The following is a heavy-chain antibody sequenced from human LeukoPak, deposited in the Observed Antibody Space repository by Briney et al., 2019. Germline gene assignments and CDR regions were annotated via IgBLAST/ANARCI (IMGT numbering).Heavy chain of an antibody. CDR2: IWYDGSNK. CDR3: RGIPIPATHPIDY. Sequence: GGSLRLSCAASGFTFTSYGMHWVRQAPGKGLEWVAMIWYDGSNKHYADSVKGRFTISRDTSKNTLYLQMNSLRADDTAVYCERGIPIPATHPIDYWGQGSLVTVSS. CDR1: GFTFTSYG. V-gene: IGHV3-33*03. J-gene: IGHJ4*02. D-gene: IGHD5-12*01.